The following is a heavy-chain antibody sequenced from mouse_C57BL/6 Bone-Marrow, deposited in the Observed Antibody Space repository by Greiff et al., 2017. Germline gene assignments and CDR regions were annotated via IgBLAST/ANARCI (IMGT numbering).Heavy chain of an antibody. Sequence: QVQLQQPGAELVKPGASVKLSCKASGYTFTSYWMQWVKQRPGQGLEWIGEIDPSDSYTNYNQKFKGKATLTVDTSSSTAYMQLSSLTSEDSAVYSGARGERRITTVFDYWGQGTTLTVSS. V-gene: IGHV1-50*01. CDR3: ARGERRITTVFDY. J-gene: IGHJ2*01. CDR2: IDPSDSYT. D-gene: IGHD2-4*01. CDR1: GYTFTSYW.